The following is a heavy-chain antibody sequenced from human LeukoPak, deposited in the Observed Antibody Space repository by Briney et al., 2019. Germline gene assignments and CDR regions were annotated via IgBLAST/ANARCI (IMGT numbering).Heavy chain of an antibody. V-gene: IGHV4-59*01. J-gene: IGHJ3*01. CDR2: IYYGGSA. CDR1: GVSINISY. CDR3: ARIPTDTTMGRRAFDV. Sequence: KTSETLSLTCTVSGVSINISYWSWIRQPPGKGLEWIGYIYYGGSANYNPSLKSRVTIPVDASKSQVSLMLSSVTAADTAIYYCARIPTDTTMGRRAFDVWGQGTMVTVSS. D-gene: IGHD5-18*01.